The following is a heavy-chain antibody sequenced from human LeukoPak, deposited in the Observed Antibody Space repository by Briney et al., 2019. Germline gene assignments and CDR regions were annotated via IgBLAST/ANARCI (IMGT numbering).Heavy chain of an antibody. V-gene: IGHV4-39*01. CDR3: ARLLYGSGSYSNIFDS. CDR2: IYYSGST. J-gene: IGHJ4*02. D-gene: IGHD3-10*01. CDR1: GGSISSNSYY. Sequence: SETLSLTCAVSGGSISSNSYYWGWIRQPPGKGLEWIGSIYYSGSTYYNPSLKSRVTISVDTSKNQFSLKLSSVTAADTAVYYCARLLYGSGSYSNIFDSWGQGTLVTVSS.